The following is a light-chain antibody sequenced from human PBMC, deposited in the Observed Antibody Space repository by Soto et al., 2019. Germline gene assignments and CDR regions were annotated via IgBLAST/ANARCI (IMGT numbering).Light chain of an antibody. V-gene: IGKV1-5*03. CDR1: QSISSW. CDR2: KAS. J-gene: IGKJ1*01. Sequence: DIQMTQSPSTLSASVGDRVTITCRASQSISSWLAWYQQKPGKAPKLLIYKASSLDSGVPSRFSGSVSGTEFALSISSRQPDDFATYSCQQGATYSTFGQGTKVEIK. CDR3: QQGATYST.